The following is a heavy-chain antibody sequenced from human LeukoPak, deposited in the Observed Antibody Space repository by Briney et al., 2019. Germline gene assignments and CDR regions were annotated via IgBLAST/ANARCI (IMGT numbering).Heavy chain of an antibody. CDR2: ISYDGSNK. D-gene: IGHD4-17*01. J-gene: IGHJ6*02. Sequence: PGGSLRLSCAASGFTFSSYAMHWVRQAPGKGLEWVAVISYDGSNKYYADSVKGRFTISRDNSKNTLYLQMNSLRAEDTAVYYCGRDLSYGDYEYYYGMDVWGQGTTVTVSS. CDR1: GFTFSSYA. CDR3: GRDLSYGDYEYYYGMDV. V-gene: IGHV3-30-3*01.